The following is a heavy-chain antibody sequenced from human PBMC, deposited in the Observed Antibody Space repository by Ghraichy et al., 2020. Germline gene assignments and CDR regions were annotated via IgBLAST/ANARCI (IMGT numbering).Heavy chain of an antibody. J-gene: IGHJ6*02. CDR3: AKTLVYYYYGMDV. D-gene: IGHD6-6*01. CDR2: ISGSGSST. Sequence: LSLTCAASGFTFSSYAMSWVRQAPGKGLEWVSAISGSGSSTYYADSVKGRFTISRDNSKNTLYLQMNSLRAEDTAVYYCAKTLVYYYYGMDVWGHGTTVTVSS. V-gene: IGHV3-23*01. CDR1: GFTFSSYA.